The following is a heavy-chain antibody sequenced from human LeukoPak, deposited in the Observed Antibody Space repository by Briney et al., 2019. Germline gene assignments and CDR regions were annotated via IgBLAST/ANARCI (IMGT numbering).Heavy chain of an antibody. V-gene: IGHV3-30*18. CDR1: GFTFNIYG. CDR3: AKGGGSGYYDSSAYCFDY. Sequence: GGSLRLSCAASGFTFNIYGMHWVRQAPGKGLEWVATISYDGSKQYYADSVKGRFTVSRDNSKNTLYLEMNSLRAEDTAVYYCAKGGGSGYYDSSAYCFDYRGQGTLVTVTS. D-gene: IGHD3-22*01. J-gene: IGHJ4*02. CDR2: ISYDGSKQ.